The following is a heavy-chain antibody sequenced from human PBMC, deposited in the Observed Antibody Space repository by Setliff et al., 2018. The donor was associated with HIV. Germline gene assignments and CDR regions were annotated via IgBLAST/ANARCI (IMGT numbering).Heavy chain of an antibody. J-gene: IGHJ4*02. Sequence: PSETLSLTCAVYGGSFSGYYWNWIRQSPGKGLEWIWEINHRGNTNYNPSLKNRVTISVDTSKNQFSLKLNSVTAADTAVYYCTRSLVVTAHLDFWGQGTLVTVSS. D-gene: IGHD2-21*02. CDR2: INHRGNT. V-gene: IGHV4-34*01. CDR1: GGSFSGYY. CDR3: TRSLVVTAHLDF.